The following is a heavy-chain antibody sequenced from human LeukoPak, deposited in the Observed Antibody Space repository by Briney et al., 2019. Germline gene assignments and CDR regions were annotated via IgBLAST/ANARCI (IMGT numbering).Heavy chain of an antibody. V-gene: IGHV4-39*01. D-gene: IGHD4-23*01. CDR3: TRREEVVTSFDY. CDR1: GGSISSSSYY. Sequence: PSETLSLTCTVSGGSISSSSYYWGWIRQPPGKRLEWIGSIYYSGSTYYNPSLKSRVTISVDTSKNQFSLRLSSVTAADTAVYYCTRREEVVTSFDYWGQGTLVTVSS. CDR2: IYYSGST. J-gene: IGHJ4*02.